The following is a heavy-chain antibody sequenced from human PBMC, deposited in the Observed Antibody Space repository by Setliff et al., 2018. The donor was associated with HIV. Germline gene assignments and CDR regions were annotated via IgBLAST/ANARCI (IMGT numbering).Heavy chain of an antibody. CDR1: GYAFTSDH. V-gene: IGHV1-46*01. CDR2: ITPGDGHT. J-gene: IGHJ4*02. CDR3: ARDFGGRWTFDY. Sequence: ASVKVSCKASGYAFTSDHMHWVRQAPGQGLEWVGMITPGDGHTNYEQKFQGGVTMTRDTSTTTVYMELSSLTSKDTAIYYCARDFGGRWTFDYWGQGTLVTVSS. D-gene: IGHD3-10*01.